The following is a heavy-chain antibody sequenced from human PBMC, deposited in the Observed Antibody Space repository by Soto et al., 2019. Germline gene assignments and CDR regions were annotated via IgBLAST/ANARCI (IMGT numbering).Heavy chain of an antibody. V-gene: IGHV3-23*01. CDR2: IRASGVTT. D-gene: IGHD3-3*01. CDR3: ARDGLTAFGMIPPWDVDV. J-gene: IGHJ6*02. Sequence: DVQLLDSGGGLVQPGRSLRLSCAASGFTFSNYAMSWVRQAPGKGLEWVSTIRASGVTTFYADSARGRFTISRDNSKSTLYLQMNRLTAADTAIYYCARDGLTAFGMIPPWDVDVWGQGTTVTVSS. CDR1: GFTFSNYA.